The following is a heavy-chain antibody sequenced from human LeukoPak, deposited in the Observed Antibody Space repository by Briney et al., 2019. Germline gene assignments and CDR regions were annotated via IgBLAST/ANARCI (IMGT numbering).Heavy chain of an antibody. CDR2: IKNDGSST. J-gene: IGHJ4*02. Sequence: GRSLRLSCAASGFTFSRYWMHWVRQAPGKGLVWVSLIKNDGSSTTYADSVKGRFTISRDNAKNTLFLQMNSLRADDTAVYYCASALGGQGGHWGQGTLVTVSS. CDR3: ASALGGQGGH. V-gene: IGHV3-74*03. D-gene: IGHD1-26*01. CDR1: GFTFSRYW.